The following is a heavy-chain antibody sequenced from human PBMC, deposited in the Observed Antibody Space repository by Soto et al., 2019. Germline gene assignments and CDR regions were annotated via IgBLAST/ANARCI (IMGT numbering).Heavy chain of an antibody. CDR1: GFTFSSYA. D-gene: IGHD6-13*01. Sequence: GESLKISCAASGFTFSSYAMSWVRQAPGKGLEWVSLISGSGGGTYYADSVKGRFTISRDNAKNSLYLQMNSLRAEDTAVYYCARSRIAAALEGFDPWGQGTLVTVSS. CDR3: ARSRIAAALEGFDP. CDR2: ISGSGGGT. J-gene: IGHJ5*02. V-gene: IGHV3-23*01.